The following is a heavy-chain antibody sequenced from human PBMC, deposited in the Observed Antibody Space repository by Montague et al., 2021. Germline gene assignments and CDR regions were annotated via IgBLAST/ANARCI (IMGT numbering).Heavy chain of an antibody. V-gene: IGHV3-74*01. CDR2: ISTDGSST. Sequence: SRRLSCAASGFPFSSYWMHLVRQAPGKGLVWVSRISTDGSSTTYTDSVKGRFTTSRDNAKNMLYLQMNSLRAEDTAVYYCTFYKFRETPRGFDYWGQGTLVTVSA. CDR3: TFYKFRETPRGFDY. J-gene: IGHJ4*02. D-gene: IGHD3-10*01. CDR1: GFPFSSYW.